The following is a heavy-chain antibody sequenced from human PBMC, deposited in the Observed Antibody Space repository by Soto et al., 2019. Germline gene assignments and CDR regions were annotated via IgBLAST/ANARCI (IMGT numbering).Heavy chain of an antibody. Sequence: QVQLQESGPGLVKPSQTLSLTCTVSGGSISSGDYYWSWIRQPPGKGLEWIGYIYYSGSTYYNPSLKSRVTISVDTSKNQFSLKLSSVTAADTSVYYCARATIVLVPAAMVSHWFDPWGQGTLVTVSS. CDR3: ARATIVLVPAAMVSHWFDP. CDR1: GGSISSGDYY. D-gene: IGHD2-2*01. J-gene: IGHJ5*02. V-gene: IGHV4-30-4*01. CDR2: IYYSGST.